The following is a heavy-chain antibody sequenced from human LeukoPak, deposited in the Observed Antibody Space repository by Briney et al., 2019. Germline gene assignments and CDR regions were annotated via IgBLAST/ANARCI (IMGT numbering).Heavy chain of an antibody. CDR3: ANQKALDSGSFEY. CDR2: FDSEDRET. V-gene: IGHV1-24*01. CDR1: GYSLTHLA. J-gene: IGHJ4*02. D-gene: IGHD3-10*01. Sequence: ASVKVSCKISGYSLTHLAMHWVRQAPGGGLEWMGGFDSEDRETINAQNLQGRVTITEDTSTDTPYMELRSLRSEDTGVYYCANQKALDSGSFEYWGQGTVLTVSS.